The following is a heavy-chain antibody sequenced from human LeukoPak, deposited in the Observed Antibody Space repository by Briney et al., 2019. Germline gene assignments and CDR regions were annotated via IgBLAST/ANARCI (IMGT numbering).Heavy chain of an antibody. CDR3: ARNRGSTAAAGPLDGYYYYMDV. CDR2: MNPNSGNT. Sequence: ASVKVSCKASGYTFTSYDINWVRQATGQGLEWMGWMNPNSGNTGYAQKFQGRVTMTRNTSISTAYMELSSLRSEDTAVYYCARNRGSTAAAGPLDGYYYYMDVWGKGTTVTVSS. D-gene: IGHD6-13*01. J-gene: IGHJ6*03. CDR1: GYTFTSYD. V-gene: IGHV1-8*01.